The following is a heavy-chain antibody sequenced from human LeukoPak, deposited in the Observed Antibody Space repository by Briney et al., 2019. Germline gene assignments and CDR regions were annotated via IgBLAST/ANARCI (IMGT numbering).Heavy chain of an antibody. V-gene: IGHV3-30*18. CDR2: ISYDGSNK. Sequence: GGSLRLSCAASGFTFSSYGMHWVRQAPGKGLKWVAVISYDGSNKYYADSVKGRFTISRDNSKNTLYLQMNSLRAEDTAVYYCAKDRDSSSWYLDYWGQGTLVTVSS. CDR3: AKDRDSSSWYLDY. J-gene: IGHJ4*02. D-gene: IGHD6-13*01. CDR1: GFTFSSYG.